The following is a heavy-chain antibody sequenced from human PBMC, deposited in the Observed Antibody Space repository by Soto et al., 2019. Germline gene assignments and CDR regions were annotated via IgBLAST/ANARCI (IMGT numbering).Heavy chain of an antibody. V-gene: IGHV4-31*03. J-gene: IGHJ3*02. D-gene: IGHD3-22*01. CDR1: GGSISSGGYY. CDR3: ARDSSYDSSGYSGRGAFDI. CDR2: IYYSGST. Sequence: PSETLSLTCTVSGGSISSGGYYWSWIRQHPGKGLEWIGYIYYSGSTYYNPSLKSRVTISVDTSKNQFSLKLSSVTAADTAVYYCARDSSYDSSGYSGRGAFDIWGQGTMDTVSS.